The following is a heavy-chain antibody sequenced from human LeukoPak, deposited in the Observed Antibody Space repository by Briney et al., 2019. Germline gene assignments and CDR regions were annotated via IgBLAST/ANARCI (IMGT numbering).Heavy chain of an antibody. D-gene: IGHD3-10*01. V-gene: IGHV1-69*13. CDR2: IIPIFGTA. J-gene: IGHJ6*02. CDR1: GGTFSSYA. Sequence: GASVKVSCKASGGTFSSYAISWVRQAPGQGLEWMGGIIPIFGTANYAQKFQGRVTITADESTSTAYMELSSLRSEGTAVYYCARGGQLAPYYYYGMDVWGQGTTVTVSS. CDR3: ARGGQLAPYYYYGMDV.